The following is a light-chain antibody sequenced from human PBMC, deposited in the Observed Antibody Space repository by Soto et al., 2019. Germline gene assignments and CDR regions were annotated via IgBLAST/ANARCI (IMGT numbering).Light chain of an antibody. J-gene: IGKJ5*01. CDR2: GAS. CDR1: QSISSSY. Sequence: VLTQSPVTLSLSPGEGATLSCRASQSISSSYLSWYQQKPGQAPRLVIYGASTRATGIPARFSGSGRGSGTDFTLTTSSLHPEDFAVYYCLQDYHLPITFGQGTRLEIK. V-gene: IGKV3D-7*01. CDR3: LQDYHLPIT.